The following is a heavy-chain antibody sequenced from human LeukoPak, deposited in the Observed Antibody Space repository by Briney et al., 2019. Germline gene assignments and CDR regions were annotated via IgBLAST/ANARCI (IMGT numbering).Heavy chain of an antibody. CDR3: ASYGYDSSGYGDY. CDR2: IIPIFGTA. V-gene: IGHV1-69*05. CDR1: GGTFSSYA. Sequence: GASVKVSCKASGGTFSSYATSWVRQAPGQGLEWMGGIIPIFGTANYAQKFQGRVTITTDESTSTAYMELSSLRSEDTAVYYCASYGYDSSGYGDYWGQGTLVTVSS. D-gene: IGHD3-22*01. J-gene: IGHJ4*02.